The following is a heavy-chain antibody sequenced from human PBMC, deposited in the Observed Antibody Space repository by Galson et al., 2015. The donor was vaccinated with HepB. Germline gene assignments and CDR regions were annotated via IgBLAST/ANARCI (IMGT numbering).Heavy chain of an antibody. Sequence: SVKVSCKASGYTFTSYGISWVRQAPGQGLEWMGWISAYNGNTNYAQKLQGRVTMTTDTSTSTAYMELRSLRSDDTAVYYCARGPYDYVWGSYPNFDYWGQGTLVTVPS. J-gene: IGHJ4*02. CDR3: ARGPYDYVWGSYPNFDY. D-gene: IGHD3-16*01. CDR1: GYTFTSYG. V-gene: IGHV1-18*04. CDR2: ISAYNGNT.